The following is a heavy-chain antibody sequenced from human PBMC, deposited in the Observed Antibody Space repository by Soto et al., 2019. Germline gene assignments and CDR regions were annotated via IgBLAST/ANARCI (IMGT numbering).Heavy chain of an antibody. Sequence: SETLSLTCTVSAGSISSSGYYWSWIRQHPGKGLEWIGYIYYSGSTYYNPSLKSRVTISVDTSKNQFSLKLSSVTAADTAVYYCAGVGGSSSWDYGMDVWGQGTTVTVFS. J-gene: IGHJ6*02. CDR1: AGSISSSGYY. CDR2: IYYSGST. V-gene: IGHV4-31*03. CDR3: AGVGGSSSWDYGMDV. D-gene: IGHD6-13*01.